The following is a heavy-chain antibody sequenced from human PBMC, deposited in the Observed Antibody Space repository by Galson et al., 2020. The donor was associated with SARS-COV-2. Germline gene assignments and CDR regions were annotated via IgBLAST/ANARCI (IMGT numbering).Heavy chain of an antibody. D-gene: IGHD4-4*01. V-gene: IGHV1-46*01. J-gene: IGHJ4*02. CDR3: ARDSQGGNDYNYLLF. CDR2: INPSGGGT. CDR1: GYTFTSHY. Sequence: ASVQVSCKASGYTFTSHYIHWVRQAPGQGLEWMGIINPSGGGTTYAQKFQGRVTMTRDTSTSTVYMELSSLRSEDTAVYYCARDSQGGNDYNYLLFWGQGTLVTVSS.